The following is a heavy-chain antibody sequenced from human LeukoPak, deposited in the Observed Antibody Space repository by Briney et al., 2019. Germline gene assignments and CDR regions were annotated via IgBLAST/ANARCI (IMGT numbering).Heavy chain of an antibody. V-gene: IGHV1-18*01. J-gene: IGHJ4*02. Sequence: ASVKVSCKASGYTFTSYGIIGVRQAPGQGLEWMGWISAYNGNTNYAQKLQGRVTMTTDTSTSTAYMELRSLTADDTAVYYCERDPWRGYSYGLPYYFDYWGQGTLVTVSS. D-gene: IGHD5-18*01. CDR2: ISAYNGNT. CDR1: GYTFTSYG. CDR3: ERDPWRGYSYGLPYYFDY.